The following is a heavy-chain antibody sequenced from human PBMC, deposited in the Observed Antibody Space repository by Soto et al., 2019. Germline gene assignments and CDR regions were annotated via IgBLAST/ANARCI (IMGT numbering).Heavy chain of an antibody. V-gene: IGHV3-11*06. D-gene: IGHD2-15*01. Sequence: PXGSLRLSCAASGVTFSDYYMSWIRQAPGKGLEWVSYISSSSSYIYYADSLKGRFTISRDNAKNSLYLQVNSLRAEDTAVYYCARAYCRGGSCYSGDLFDYWGQGTLVTVS. CDR2: ISSSSSYI. CDR3: ARAYCRGGSCYSGDLFDY. J-gene: IGHJ4*02. CDR1: GVTFSDYY.